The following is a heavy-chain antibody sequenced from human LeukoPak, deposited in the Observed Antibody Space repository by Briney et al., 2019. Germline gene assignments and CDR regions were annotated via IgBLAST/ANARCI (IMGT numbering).Heavy chain of an antibody. J-gene: IGHJ3*02. V-gene: IGHV5-51*04. D-gene: IGHD3-3*01. CDR3: AGASYYDCWCGPQGAAFDI. CDR2: IYPGDSDT. CDR1: GYSITSYW. Sequence: GESLKISCKDSGYSITSYWIGWGRQMPGKGLEWMGIIYPGDSDTRYSPSFQGQVTITANKPISTAYLQWISLKASDTAMYYCAGASYYDCWCGPQGAAFDIWGQGTMVTVSS.